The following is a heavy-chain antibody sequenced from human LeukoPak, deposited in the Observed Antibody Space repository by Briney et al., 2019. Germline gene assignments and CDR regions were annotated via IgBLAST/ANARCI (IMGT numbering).Heavy chain of an antibody. CDR3: ARGRKYSSSWPIGY. D-gene: IGHD6-13*01. CDR1: GGTFSSYA. V-gene: IGHV1-8*03. Sequence: ASVKVSCKASGGTFSSYAINWVRQATGQGLEWMGWMNPNSGNTGYAQKFQGRVTITRNTSISTAYMELSSLRSEDTAVYYCARGRKYSSSWPIGYWGQGTLVTVSS. J-gene: IGHJ4*02. CDR2: MNPNSGNT.